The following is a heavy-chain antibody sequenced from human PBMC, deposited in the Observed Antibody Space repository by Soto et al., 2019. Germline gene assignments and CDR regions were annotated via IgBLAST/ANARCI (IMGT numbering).Heavy chain of an antibody. CDR2: IFYSGST. CDR3: ASMIGDPVLSFDS. CDR1: GGSISSYY. D-gene: IGHD3-10*02. J-gene: IGHJ5*01. V-gene: IGHV4-59*01. Sequence: QVQLQESGPGLVKPSETLSLTCTVSGGSISSYYWSWIRQPPAKGPEWIGFIFYSGSTSYNPSLKSRVTISIDTSEYQFSLKLNSVTAADTAVYYCASMIGDPVLSFDSWGQGTLVAVSS.